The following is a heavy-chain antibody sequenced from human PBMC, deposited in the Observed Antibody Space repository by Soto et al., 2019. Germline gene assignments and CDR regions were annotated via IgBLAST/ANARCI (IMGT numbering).Heavy chain of an antibody. D-gene: IGHD3-22*01. CDR3: AREGDYYDSSGYSAYYYYYGMDV. CDR2: ISAYNGNT. V-gene: IGHV1-18*01. Sequence: QVQLVQSGAEVKKPGASVKVSCKASGYTFTSYGISWVRQAPGQGLEWMGWISAYNGNTNYALKLQGRVTMTTDTSTSTADMELRSLRSDDTAVYYCAREGDYYDSSGYSAYYYYYGMDVWGQGTTVTVSS. CDR1: GYTFTSYG. J-gene: IGHJ6*02.